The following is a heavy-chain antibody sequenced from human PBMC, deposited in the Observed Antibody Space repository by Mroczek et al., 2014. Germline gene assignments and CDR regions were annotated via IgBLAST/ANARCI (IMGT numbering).Heavy chain of an antibody. CDR2: SIIWEH. V-gene: IGHV4-39*01. J-gene: IGHJ6*02. CDR1: VAPSAVVVTT. CDR3: ARGRGVSGYYYYYGMDV. Sequence: QVQPAGVGPRTGEAFRRPCPSPALSLVAPSAVVVTTGAGSASPQGRGWSGLGVSIIWEHLLQPSLKSRVTISVDTSKNQFSLKLSSVTAADTAVYYCARGRGVSGYYYYYGMDVWGQGTTVTVSS. D-gene: IGHD1-26*01.